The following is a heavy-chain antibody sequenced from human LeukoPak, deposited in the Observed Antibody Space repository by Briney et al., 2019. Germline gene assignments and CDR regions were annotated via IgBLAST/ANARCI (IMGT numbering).Heavy chain of an antibody. D-gene: IGHD3-22*01. CDR1: GYTFTGYY. CDR3: AAGYSSGYYPLDY. CDR2: INPNSGGT. J-gene: IGHJ4*02. Sequence: ASVKVSCKASGYTFTGYYMHWVRQAPGQGPEWMGWINPNSGGTNYAQKFQGWVTMTRDTSISTAYMELSRLRSDDTAVYYCAAGYSSGYYPLDYWGQGTLVTVSS. V-gene: IGHV1-2*04.